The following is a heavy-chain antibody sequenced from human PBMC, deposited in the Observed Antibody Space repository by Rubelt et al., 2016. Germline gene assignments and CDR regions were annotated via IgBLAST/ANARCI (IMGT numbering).Heavy chain of an antibody. CDR2: ISYDGTNQ. J-gene: IGHJ4*02. CDR1: GFTVSSNY. D-gene: IGHD2-21*01. Sequence: VQLVESGGGLVQPGRSLRLSCAASGFTVSSNYMSWVRQAPGKGLEWVAVISYDGTNQEYVDSAKGRFTISKDNSKNTLYLQMNNLRREDTAVYYCARDENCGGDCYGYWGQGTLVTVSS. CDR3: ARDENCGGDCYGY. V-gene: IGHV3-30*03.